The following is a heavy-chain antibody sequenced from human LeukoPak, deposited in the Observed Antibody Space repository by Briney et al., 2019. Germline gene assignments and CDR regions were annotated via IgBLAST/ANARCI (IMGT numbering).Heavy chain of an antibody. CDR2: IHYSGST. D-gene: IGHD4-17*01. CDR1: GGSISSSSYY. J-gene: IGHJ5*02. V-gene: IGHV4-39*01. Sequence: SETLSLTCTVSGGSISSSSYYWGWIRQPPGKGLEWIGSIHYSGSTYYNPSLKSRVTISVDTSKNQFSLKLSSVTAADTAVYYCARPYGDYADGWFDPWGQGTLVTVSS. CDR3: ARPYGDYADGWFDP.